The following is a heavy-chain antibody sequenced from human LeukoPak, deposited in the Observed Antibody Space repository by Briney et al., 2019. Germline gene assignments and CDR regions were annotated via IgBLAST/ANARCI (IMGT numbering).Heavy chain of an antibody. J-gene: IGHJ4*02. CDR1: GGSISSYY. CDR2: IYYSGST. CDR3: ARAGSMFGVVVFDY. Sequence: MASETLSLTCTVSGGSISSYYWSWIRQPPGKGLEWIGYIYYSGSTDYNPSLKSRVTISVDTSKNQFSLKLSSVTAADTAVYYCARAGSMFGVVVFDYWGQGTLVTVSS. V-gene: IGHV4-59*01. D-gene: IGHD3-3*01.